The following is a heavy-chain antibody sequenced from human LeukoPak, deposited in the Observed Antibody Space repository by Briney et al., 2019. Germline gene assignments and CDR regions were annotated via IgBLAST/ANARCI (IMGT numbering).Heavy chain of an antibody. Sequence: SVKVSCKASGGTFSSYAISWVRQAPGQGLEWMGGIIPIFGTANYAQKFQGRVTITADESTSTAYMELNSLRPEDTAVYYCARDWYCSSSICYTDRNWFDPWGQGTLVTVSS. CDR1: GGTFSSYA. CDR3: ARDWYCSSSICYTDRNWFDP. J-gene: IGHJ5*02. CDR2: IIPIFGTA. V-gene: IGHV1-69*01. D-gene: IGHD2-2*02.